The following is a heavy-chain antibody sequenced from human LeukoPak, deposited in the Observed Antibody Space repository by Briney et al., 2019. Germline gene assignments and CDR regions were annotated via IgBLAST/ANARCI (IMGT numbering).Heavy chain of an antibody. V-gene: IGHV4-59*01. Sequence: PSETLSLTCTVPGGSISSYYWSWIRQPPGKGLEWIGYIHYSGSTNYNPSLKSRVTISVDTSKNQFSLKLSSVTAADTAVYYCAASMVRGVIITRKPYLFDYWGQGTLVTVSS. CDR3: AASMVRGVIITRKPYLFDY. CDR1: GGSISSYY. J-gene: IGHJ4*02. D-gene: IGHD3-10*01. CDR2: IHYSGST.